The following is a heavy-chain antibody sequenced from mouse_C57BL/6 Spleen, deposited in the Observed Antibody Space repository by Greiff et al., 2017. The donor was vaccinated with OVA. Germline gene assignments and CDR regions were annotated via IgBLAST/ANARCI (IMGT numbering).Heavy chain of an antibody. CDR3: AREGITRAFDY. CDR2: INPSSGYT. J-gene: IGHJ2*01. V-gene: IGHV1-4*01. D-gene: IGHD3-1*01. Sequence: VTLVESGAELARPGASVKMSCKASGYTFTSYTMHWVKQRPGQGLEWIGYINPSSGYTKYTQKFKDKATLTADKSSSTAYMQLSSLTSEDSAVYDCAREGITRAFDYWGQGTTLTVSS. CDR1: GYTFTSYT.